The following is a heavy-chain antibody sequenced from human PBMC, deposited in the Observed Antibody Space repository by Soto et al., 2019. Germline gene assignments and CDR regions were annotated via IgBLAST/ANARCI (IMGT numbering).Heavy chain of an antibody. CDR2: IYYSGST. D-gene: IGHD3-22*01. J-gene: IGHJ4*02. V-gene: IGHV4-59*01. CDR1: GGSISSYY. CDR3: TRCGFYYYDSSGDYDY. Sequence: SETLSLTCTVSGGSISSYYWSWIRQPPGKGLEWIGYIYYSGSTNYNPSLKSRVTISVDTSKNQFSPKLTSVTAADTAVYFCTRCGFYYYDSSGDYDYWGQGALVTGSS.